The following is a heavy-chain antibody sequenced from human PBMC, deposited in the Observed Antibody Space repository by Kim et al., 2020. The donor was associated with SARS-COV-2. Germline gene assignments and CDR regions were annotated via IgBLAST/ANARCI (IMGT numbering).Heavy chain of an antibody. J-gene: IGHJ4*02. CDR2: INGGNGNT. D-gene: IGHD6-13*01. CDR3: ARGGLGRIAAVDTLSH. CDR1: GYIFTNYG. V-gene: IGHV1-3*01. Sequence: ASVKVSCTTSGYIFTNYGLHWVRQAPGQRLEWMGWINGGNGNTKFSQKFRDRITISRDTSATTVYMELGRLNSEDTAVYFCARGGLGRIAAVDTLSHWGQGALVTVSS.